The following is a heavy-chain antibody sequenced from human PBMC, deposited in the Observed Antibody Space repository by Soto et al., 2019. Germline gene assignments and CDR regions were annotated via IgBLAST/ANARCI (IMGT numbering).Heavy chain of an antibody. CDR2: IYYSGST. J-gene: IGHJ6*02. V-gene: IGHV4-30-4*01. D-gene: IGHD3-16*02. CDR1: GGSISSGDYY. Sequence: PSETLSLTCTVSGGSISSGDYYWSWIRQPPGKGLEWIGYIYYSGSTYYNPSLKSRVTISVDTSKNQFSLKLSSVTAADTAVYYCARVKRDYDYVWGSYRYYGMDVWGQGTTVTVSS. CDR3: ARVKRDYDYVWGSYRYYGMDV.